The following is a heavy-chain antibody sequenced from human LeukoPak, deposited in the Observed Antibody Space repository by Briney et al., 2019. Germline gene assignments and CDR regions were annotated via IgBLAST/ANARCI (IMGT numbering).Heavy chain of an antibody. D-gene: IGHD4-17*01. V-gene: IGHV3-30-3*01. CDR3: ARDNYGDYSYFDY. J-gene: IGHJ4*02. Sequence: ALRLSCAASGFTFSSYAMHWVRQAPGKGLEWVAVISYDGSNKYYADSVKGRFTISRDNSKNTLYLQMNSLRAEDTAVYYCARDNYGDYSYFDYWGQGTLVTVSS. CDR1: GFTFSSYA. CDR2: ISYDGSNK.